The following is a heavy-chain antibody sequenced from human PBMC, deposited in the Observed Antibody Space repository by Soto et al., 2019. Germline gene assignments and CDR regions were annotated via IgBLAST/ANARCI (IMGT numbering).Heavy chain of an antibody. V-gene: IGHV6-1*01. D-gene: IGHD6-6*01. CDR3: ARDRYSSSSLLFRFDP. CDR2: TYYRSKWYN. CDR1: GDSVSSNSAA. J-gene: IGHJ5*02. Sequence: KQSQTLSLTCAISGDSVSSNSAAWNWIRQSPSRGLEWLGRTYYRSKWYNDYAVSVKSRITINPDTSKNQFSLQLNSVTPEDTAVYYCARDRYSSSSLLFRFDPWGQGTLVTVSS.